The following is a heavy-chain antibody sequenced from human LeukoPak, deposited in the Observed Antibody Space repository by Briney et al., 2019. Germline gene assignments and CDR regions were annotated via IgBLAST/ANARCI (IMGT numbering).Heavy chain of an antibody. CDR3: ARHSMYSSSYHYHY. V-gene: IGHV5-51*01. Sequence: GESLKISCKATGYTFTSHWIGWVRQMPGKGLEWVGIINPVDSDTRYSPSFQGQVTISADKSITTAYLQWSSLQASDTAMYYCARHSMYSSSYHYHYWGQGTLVTVSS. CDR1: GYTFTSHW. CDR2: INPVDSDT. D-gene: IGHD6-13*01. J-gene: IGHJ4*02.